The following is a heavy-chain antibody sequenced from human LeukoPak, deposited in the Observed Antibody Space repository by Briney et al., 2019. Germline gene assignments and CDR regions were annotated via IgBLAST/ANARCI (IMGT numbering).Heavy chain of an antibody. D-gene: IGHD7-27*01. CDR1: GFTFSTYG. V-gene: IGHV3-23*01. Sequence: GGSLRLSCAASGFTFSTYGMNGVRQAPGKGLEWVSAVSGSGSTTYYAPSVKGRFTVSRDNTKNSLYLQMNSLRAEDAAVYYCALANWGSPIDYRGQGTMVTVSS. CDR3: ALANWGSPIDY. CDR2: VSGSGSTT. J-gene: IGHJ4*02.